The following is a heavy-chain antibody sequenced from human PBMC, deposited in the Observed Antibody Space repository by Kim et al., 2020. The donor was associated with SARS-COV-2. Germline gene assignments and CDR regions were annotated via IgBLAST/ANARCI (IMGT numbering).Heavy chain of an antibody. CDR2: ISGSDGRK. V-gene: IGHV3-23*01. Sequence: GGSLRLSCAASGFTLRNYSMSWVRQAPGKGLEWVSGISGSDGRKYYADSVKGRFTVSRDSSKNTLFLQMNSLRAEDTALYYCAKSSIMIVVGDYFDHWGPGTPVTVST. CDR3: AKSSIMIVVGDYFDH. CDR1: GFTLRNYS. J-gene: IGHJ4*02. D-gene: IGHD3-22*01.